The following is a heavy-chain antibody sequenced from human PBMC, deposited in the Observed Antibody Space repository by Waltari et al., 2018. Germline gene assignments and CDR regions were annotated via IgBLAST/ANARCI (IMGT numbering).Heavy chain of an antibody. Sequence: QVQLVQSGAEVKKPGASVKVSCKVSGYTLTELSMHWVRQAPGKGLEWMGVFGPEDGETIYAQKVQGRVTMTEDTSTDTAYMELSSLRSEDTAVYYCATAPKYSSSWYRYFQHWGQGTLVTVSS. D-gene: IGHD6-13*01. CDR1: GYTLTELS. CDR2: FGPEDGET. CDR3: ATAPKYSSSWYRYFQH. J-gene: IGHJ1*01. V-gene: IGHV1-24*01.